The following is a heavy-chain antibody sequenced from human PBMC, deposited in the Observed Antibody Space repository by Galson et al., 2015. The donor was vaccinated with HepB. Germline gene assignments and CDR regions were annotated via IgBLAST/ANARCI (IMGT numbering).Heavy chain of an antibody. V-gene: IGHV3-48*02. CDR3: ARESVRGITIFEN. D-gene: IGHD3-10*01. Sequence: LRLSCAASGFTFSRYSMTWVRQAPGKGLEWISYMTSRSSIIYYADSVKGRFTISRDNAKNSLFLQMNSLRDEDTAVYYCARESVRGITIFENWGQGTLVTVSS. J-gene: IGHJ4*02. CDR1: GFTFSRYS. CDR2: MTSRSSII.